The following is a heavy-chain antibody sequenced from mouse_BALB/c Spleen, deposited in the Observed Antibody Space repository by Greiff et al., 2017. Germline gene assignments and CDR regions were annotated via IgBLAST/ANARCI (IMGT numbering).Heavy chain of an antibody. J-gene: IGHJ1*01. CDR3: AREGYGNYGYFDV. D-gene: IGHD2-1*01. CDR2: ISSGGSYT. V-gene: IGHV5-9-4*01. Sequence: EVMLVESGGGLVKPGGSLKLSCAASGFTFSSYAMSWVRQSPEKRLEWVAEISSGGSYTYYPDTVTGRFTISRDNAKNTLYLEMSSLRSEDTAMYYCAREGYGNYGYFDVWGAGTTVTVSS. CDR1: GFTFSSYA.